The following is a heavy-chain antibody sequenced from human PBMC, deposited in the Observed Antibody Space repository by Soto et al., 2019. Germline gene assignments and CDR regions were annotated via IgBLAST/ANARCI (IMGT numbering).Heavy chain of an antibody. CDR3: AMAGNYRYFDA. Sequence: QVQLQESGPGLVTPSETLSLTCTVSGASVSSGTYYWSWIRQPPGKGLEWIGYISSRGSTNYNPSLKSRVTISVDTSKNQFSLKLTSLTAADTAVYYCAMAGNYRYFDAWGQGTLVTVSS. D-gene: IGHD1-7*01. CDR1: GASVSSGTYY. V-gene: IGHV4-61*01. CDR2: ISSRGST. J-gene: IGHJ4*02.